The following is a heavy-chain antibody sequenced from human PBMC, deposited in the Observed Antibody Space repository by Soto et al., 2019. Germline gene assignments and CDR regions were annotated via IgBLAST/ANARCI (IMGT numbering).Heavy chain of an antibody. Sequence: HPGGSLRLSCAASGFTFSSYSMSWVRQAPGKGLEWVSHITASGGTTYYADSVKGRFTISRDSSRNTLYLQMNSLRAEDTALYYCAKCLQVNWNYDAFHIWGQGTMVTVSS. CDR3: AKCLQVNWNYDAFHI. J-gene: IGHJ3*02. CDR1: GFTFSSYS. CDR2: ITASGGTT. V-gene: IGHV3-23*01. D-gene: IGHD1-7*01.